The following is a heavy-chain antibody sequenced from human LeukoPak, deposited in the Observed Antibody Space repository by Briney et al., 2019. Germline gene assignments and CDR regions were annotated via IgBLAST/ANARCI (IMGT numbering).Heavy chain of an antibody. CDR2: IYTSGST. D-gene: IGHD3-3*01. CDR1: GGSISSYY. CDR3: ARDGGSYYDFWSGYYTSNWFDP. J-gene: IGHJ5*02. Sequence: SETLSLTCTVSGGSISSYYWSWIRQPAGKGLGWIGRIYTSGSTNYNPSLKSRVTMSVDTSKNQFSLKLSSVTAADTAVYYCARDGGSYYDFWSGYYTSNWFDPWGQGTLVAVSS. V-gene: IGHV4-4*07.